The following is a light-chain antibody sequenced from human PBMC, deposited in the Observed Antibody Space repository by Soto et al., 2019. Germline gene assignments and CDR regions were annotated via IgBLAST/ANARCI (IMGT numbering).Light chain of an antibody. Sequence: EIVLTQSPGTLSLSPGERATLSCRASQSVSSSYLAWYQQKPGQAPRLLIYGASSRATGIPDRFSGSGSGTDFTLTISRLEPEDAAVYYCQQYNNWPLTFGQGTKVDIK. J-gene: IGKJ1*01. V-gene: IGKV3-20*01. CDR3: QQYNNWPLT. CDR2: GAS. CDR1: QSVSSSY.